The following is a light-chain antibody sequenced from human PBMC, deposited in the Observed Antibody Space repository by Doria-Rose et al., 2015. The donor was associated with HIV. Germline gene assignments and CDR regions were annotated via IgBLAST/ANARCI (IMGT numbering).Light chain of an antibody. V-gene: IGKV3-20*01. CDR1: QRVKSSY. CDR2: DAS. CDR3: QQYGTSRGT. J-gene: IGKJ5*01. Sequence: EIVLTQSPGTLSLSPGERATLSCRASQRVKSSYLAWYQQKPGQAPRLLIYDASTRVTGIPDRFSGSGSGTDFTLTISGLEPEDVAVYYCQQYGTSRGTFGQGTRLEIK.